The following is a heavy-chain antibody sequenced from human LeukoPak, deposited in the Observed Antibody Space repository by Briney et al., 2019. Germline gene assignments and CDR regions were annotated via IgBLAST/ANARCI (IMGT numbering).Heavy chain of an antibody. V-gene: IGHV4-34*01. Sequence: PSETLSLTCAVYGGSFSGYYWSWIRQPPGKGLEWIGEINHSGSTNYNPSLKSRVIISVDTSKNQFSLKLSSVTAADTAVYYCARGSGAVPVRSWFDPWGQGTLVTVSS. D-gene: IGHD2-2*01. CDR2: INHSGST. CDR1: GGSFSGYY. J-gene: IGHJ5*02. CDR3: ARGSGAVPVRSWFDP.